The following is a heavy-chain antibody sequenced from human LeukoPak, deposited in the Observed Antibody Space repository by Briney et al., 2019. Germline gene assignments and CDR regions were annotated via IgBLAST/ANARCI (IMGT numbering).Heavy chain of an antibody. V-gene: IGHV3-30*04. CDR2: MSYDGSHK. D-gene: IGHD5-12*01. CDR3: ARDVGGYAFDY. Sequence: PGRSLRLSCVASGFTFSSYTLHWVRQAPGKGLECVAVMSYDGSHKFHADSVKGRFTISRDNSKNTLYLQMNSLRAEDTAIYFCARDVGGYAFDYWGQGTLVTVSS. J-gene: IGHJ4*02. CDR1: GFTFSSYT.